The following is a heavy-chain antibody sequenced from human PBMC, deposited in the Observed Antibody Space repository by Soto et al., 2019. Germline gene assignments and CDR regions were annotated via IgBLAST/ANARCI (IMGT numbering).Heavy chain of an antibody. J-gene: IGHJ4*02. Sequence: SETLSLTCNVSGGSISSYYWSWIRQPPGKGLEWIGYAYYSGSTNYNPSLKSRVTISVDTSKNQFSLKLTSVTAADTAVYYCARDKITGLFDYWGQGTLVTVSS. CDR1: GGSISSYY. CDR2: AYYSGST. CDR3: ARDKITGLFDY. D-gene: IGHD2-8*02. V-gene: IGHV4-59*12.